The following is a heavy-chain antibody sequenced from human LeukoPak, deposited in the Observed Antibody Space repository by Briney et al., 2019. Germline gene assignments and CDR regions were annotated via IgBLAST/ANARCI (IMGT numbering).Heavy chain of an antibody. CDR3: ARIDYGDYTDY. D-gene: IGHD4-17*01. J-gene: IGHJ4*02. CDR2: INPNNGGT. V-gene: IGHV1-2*02. CDR1: GYTFTGYY. Sequence: ASVKVSCKASGYTFTGYYIHWVRQAPGQGLEWMGWINPNNGGTNYAQKFQGRVTMTRDTSISTAYMELSRLRSDDTAVYYCARIDYGDYTDYWGQGTLVTVSS.